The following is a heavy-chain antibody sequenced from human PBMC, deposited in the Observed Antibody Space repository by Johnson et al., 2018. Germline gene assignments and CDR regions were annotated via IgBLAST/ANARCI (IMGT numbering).Heavy chain of an antibody. CDR3: AKDEAFGELLDAFDI. CDR2: LNHSGST. V-gene: IGHV4-34*01. J-gene: IGHJ3*02. D-gene: IGHD3-10*01. CDR1: GGSFSGYY. Sequence: QVQLQQGGAGLLKPSETLSLTCAVYGGSFSGYYWSWIRQPPGKGLGWIGELNHSGSTNYNQSLKSRVTISVDTSKNQFSLKLSSVTAADTAGYYCAKDEAFGELLDAFDIWGQGTMVTVSS.